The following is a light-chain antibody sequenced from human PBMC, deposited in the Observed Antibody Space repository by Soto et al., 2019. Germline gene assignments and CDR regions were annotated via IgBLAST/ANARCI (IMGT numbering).Light chain of an antibody. CDR1: QSIGNS. J-gene: IGKJ4*01. Sequence: TVLTQSPATLSLSPGERATLSCKASQSIGNSLGWFQQKPGQAPRLLIEDAFNRATGIPARFTGSGSGSDFTLTISSLEPGDFGVYYCRQRYNWPLTFGGGTKVEIK. V-gene: IGKV3-11*01. CDR2: DAF. CDR3: RQRYNWPLT.